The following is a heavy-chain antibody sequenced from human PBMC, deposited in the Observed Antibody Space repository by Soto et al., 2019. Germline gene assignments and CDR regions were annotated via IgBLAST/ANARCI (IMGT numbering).Heavy chain of an antibody. V-gene: IGHV1-18*04. CDR3: ARDSLMRGSSSWYSLDYYYGMDV. CDR2: ISAYNGNT. Sequence: QVQLVQSGAEVKKPGASVKVSCKASGYTFTSYGISWVRQAPGQGLEGMGWISAYNGNTNYAQKLQGRVTMTTDTSTSTAYMELRSLRSDDTAVYYCARDSLMRGSSSWYSLDYYYGMDVWGQGTTVTVSS. J-gene: IGHJ6*02. CDR1: GYTFTSYG. D-gene: IGHD6-13*01.